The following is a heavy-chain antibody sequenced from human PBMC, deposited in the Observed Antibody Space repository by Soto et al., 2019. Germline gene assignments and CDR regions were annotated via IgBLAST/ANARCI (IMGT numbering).Heavy chain of an antibody. CDR2: ISGSGGST. V-gene: IGHV3-23*01. J-gene: IGHJ4*02. CDR1: GFTFSSYA. Sequence: GGSLRLSCAASGFTFSSYAMSWVRQAPGKGLEWVSAISGSGGSTYYADSAKGRFTISRDNSKNTLYLQMNSLRAEDTAVYYCAKGSGSPHYFDYWGQGTLVTVSS. D-gene: IGHD1-26*01. CDR3: AKGSGSPHYFDY.